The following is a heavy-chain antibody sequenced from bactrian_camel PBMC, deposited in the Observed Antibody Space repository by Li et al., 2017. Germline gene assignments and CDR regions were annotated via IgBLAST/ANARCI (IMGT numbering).Heavy chain of an antibody. CDR2: IRSDGTT. V-gene: IGHV3S60*01. CDR3: SADSCMKDGVSY. Sequence: GGSLRLSCQASGFTFADSDMDWYRVPPGNDCELVSTIRSDGTTIYADSVKGRFTISQDNAKNTVYLQMNSLKPEDTAMYHCSADSCMKDGVSYWGHGTQVTVS. CDR1: GFTFADSD. J-gene: IGHJ4*01.